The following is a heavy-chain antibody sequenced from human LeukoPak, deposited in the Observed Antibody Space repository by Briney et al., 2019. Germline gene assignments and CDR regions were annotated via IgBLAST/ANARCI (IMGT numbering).Heavy chain of an antibody. D-gene: IGHD4-17*01. CDR2: ISGAGGTT. CDR3: ARDPNGDYIGAFEI. J-gene: IGHJ3*02. V-gene: IGHV3-23*01. Sequence: GGSLRLSCAASGFTFSSYAMMWLRQAPGKGLEWVSAISGAGGTTLYADSVKGRFTISGDNSKNTLYLQMTSLRVEDTAVYYCARDPNGDYIGAFEIWGQGTMVTVSS. CDR1: GFTFSSYA.